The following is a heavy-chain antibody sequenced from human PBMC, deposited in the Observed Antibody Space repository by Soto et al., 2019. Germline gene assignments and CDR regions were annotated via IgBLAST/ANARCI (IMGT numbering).Heavy chain of an antibody. CDR2: IHYSGST. V-gene: IGHV4-61*01. J-gene: IGHJ6*02. Sequence: KPSETLSLTCTVSGVSVSSGPYYWSWIRQTPEKGLEWLGYIHYSGSTKYNPSRQSRVTISEDTTKNQFTLRLITVTAAATAVYYCASTLVTIQYYYDYYGLEVWGQGTTVTVSS. CDR1: GVSVSSGPYY. D-gene: IGHD1-26*01. CDR3: ASTLVTIQYYYDYYGLEV.